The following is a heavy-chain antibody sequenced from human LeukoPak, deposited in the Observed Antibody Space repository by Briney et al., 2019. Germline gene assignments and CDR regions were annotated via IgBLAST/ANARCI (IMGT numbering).Heavy chain of an antibody. CDR2: ISARLDST. CDR1: GFSFNNYA. Sequence: GSLRLSFAASGFSFNNYAMAWVRQVPGKGLEWVSSISARLDSTYYADSVKGRFTISRDNSKNTLYLQMNSLRAEDTAIYYCAKRQVPSALGSFDFWGQGTLVTVSS. V-gene: IGHV3-23*01. CDR3: AKRQVPSALGSFDF. J-gene: IGHJ4*02. D-gene: IGHD3-10*01.